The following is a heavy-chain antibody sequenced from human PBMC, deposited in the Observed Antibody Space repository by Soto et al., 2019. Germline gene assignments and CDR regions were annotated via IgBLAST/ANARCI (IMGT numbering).Heavy chain of an antibody. Sequence: QVQLQESGPGLVKPSETLSLSCSVSGGSISGHYWSWVRQTPGKGLEWIGYMYYSGSTNYNPSLTRRVTIPVDTSKTHFSPGLTSVTAADTAVYYCARGPYFDLIWNYYYMDVWGKGTTVTVSS. D-gene: IGHD3-9*01. J-gene: IGHJ6*03. CDR2: MYYSGST. V-gene: IGHV4-59*11. CDR3: ARGPYFDLIWNYYYMDV. CDR1: GGSISGHY.